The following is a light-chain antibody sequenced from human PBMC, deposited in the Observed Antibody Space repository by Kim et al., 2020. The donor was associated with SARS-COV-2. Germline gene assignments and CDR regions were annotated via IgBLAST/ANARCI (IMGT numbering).Light chain of an antibody. J-gene: IGKJ1*01. CDR1: QSVSSNY. CDR2: GAS. CDR3: QQYSSSPAT. V-gene: IGKV3-20*01. Sequence: CPGDRAALACRASQSVSSNYFAWYQQKPGQAPRLLIYGASSRATGIPDRFSGSGSGTDFTLTITRREPEDVAVYYCQQYSSSPATFGQGTKVDIK.